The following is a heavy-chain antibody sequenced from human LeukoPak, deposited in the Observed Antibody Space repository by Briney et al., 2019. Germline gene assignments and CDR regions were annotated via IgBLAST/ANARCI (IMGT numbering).Heavy chain of an antibody. D-gene: IGHD6-6*01. CDR1: GFTFDDYA. V-gene: IGHV3-9*03. CDR3: AKDIASSYYYYMDV. J-gene: IGHJ6*03. Sequence: GGSLRLSCAASGFTFDDYAMHWVRQAPGKGLEWVSGISWNSGSIGYADSVKGRFTISRDNAKNSLYLQMNSLRAEDMALYYCAKDIASSYYYYMDVWGKGTTVTVPS. CDR2: ISWNSGSI.